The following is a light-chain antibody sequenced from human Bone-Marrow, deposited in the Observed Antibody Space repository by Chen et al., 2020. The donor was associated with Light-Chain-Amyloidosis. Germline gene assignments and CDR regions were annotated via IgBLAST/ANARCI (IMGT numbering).Light chain of an antibody. V-gene: IGLV1-47*01. J-gene: IGLJ3*02. CDR1: RSNIRSNH. CDR2: RNN. Sequence: QSVLTQPPSASGTPGPRVTISRSGSRSNIRSNHVYWYQQRPGTAPKLLIYRNNQRPSGVPDRFSGSKSGTSASLAISGLRSEDEADYYCALWDDSLRGVFGGGTKLTVL. CDR3: ALWDDSLRGV.